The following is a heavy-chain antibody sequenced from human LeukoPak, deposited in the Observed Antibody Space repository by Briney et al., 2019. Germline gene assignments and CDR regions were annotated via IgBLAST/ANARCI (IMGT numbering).Heavy chain of an antibody. CDR1: GFTFSGFW. CDR3: ARSSYSSSSSV. CDR2: INSDGSEG. Sequence: GGSLRLSCAVSGFTFSGFWMSWSRQAQGKGLEWVASINSDGSEGYYADVVKGRFTISRDNAKNSLYLQINSLRAEDTAVYYCARSSYSSSSSVWGQGTMVTVSS. V-gene: IGHV3-7*03. D-gene: IGHD6-6*01. J-gene: IGHJ3*01.